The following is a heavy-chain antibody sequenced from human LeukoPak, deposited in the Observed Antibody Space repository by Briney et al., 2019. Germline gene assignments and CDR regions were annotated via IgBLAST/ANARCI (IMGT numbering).Heavy chain of an antibody. D-gene: IGHD6-19*01. CDR1: GFTFSSYT. CDR3: AKGFSSGWYYFDY. J-gene: IGHJ4*02. V-gene: IGHV3-23*01. CDR2: ISGSGGST. Sequence: GGSLRLSCAASGFTFSSYTMSWVRQAPGKGLEWVSAISGSGGSTYYADSVKGRFTISRDNSKNTLYLQMNSLRAEDTAVYYCAKGFSSGWYYFDYWGQGTLVTVSS.